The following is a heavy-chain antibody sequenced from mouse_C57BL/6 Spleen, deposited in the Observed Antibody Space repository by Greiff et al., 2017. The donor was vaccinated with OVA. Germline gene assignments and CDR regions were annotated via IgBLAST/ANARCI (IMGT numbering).Heavy chain of an antibody. V-gene: IGHV3-6*01. Sequence: VQLKESGPGLVKPSQSLSLTCSVTGYSITSGYYWNWIRQFPGNKLEWMGYIRYDGSNNYNPSLKNRISLTRDTSTNQFFLKLNYVTTEDTATYYCAGCTCTVVATRNSMDYWGQGTSVTVSA. D-gene: IGHD1-1*01. CDR3: AGCTCTVVATRNSMDY. J-gene: IGHJ4*01. CDR2: IRYDGSN. CDR1: GYSITSGYY.